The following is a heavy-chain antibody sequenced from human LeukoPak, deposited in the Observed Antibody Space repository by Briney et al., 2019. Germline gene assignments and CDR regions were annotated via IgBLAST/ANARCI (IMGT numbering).Heavy chain of an antibody. CDR3: ARVTTGGYYNY. J-gene: IGHJ4*02. Sequence: MPSETLSLTCTVSGGSISSGSYYWSWIRQPAGKGLEWIGRIYTSRSTNYNPSLKSRVTISLDTSENHFSLKLSSVTAADTAVYYCARVTTGGYYNYWGQGTLVTVSS. CDR2: IYTSRST. D-gene: IGHD3-22*01. V-gene: IGHV4-61*02. CDR1: GGSISSGSYY.